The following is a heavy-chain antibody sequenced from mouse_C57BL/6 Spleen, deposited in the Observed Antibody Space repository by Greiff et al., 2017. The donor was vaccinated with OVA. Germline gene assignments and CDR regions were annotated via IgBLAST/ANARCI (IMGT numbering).Heavy chain of an antibody. CDR1: GFTFSDYG. CDR2: ISSGSSTI. J-gene: IGHJ4*01. Sequence: EVQLVESGGGLVKPGGSLKLSCAASGFTFSDYGMHWVRQAPEKGLEWVAYISSGSSTIYYADTVKGRFTISRDNAKNTLFLQMTSLRSEDTAMYYCARELGQDYYAMDYWGQGTSVTVSS. D-gene: IGHD4-1*01. CDR3: ARELGQDYYAMDY. V-gene: IGHV5-17*01.